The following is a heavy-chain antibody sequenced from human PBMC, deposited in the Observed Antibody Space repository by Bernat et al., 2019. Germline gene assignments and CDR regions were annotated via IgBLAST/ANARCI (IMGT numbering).Heavy chain of an antibody. D-gene: IGHD6-6*01. CDR2: ISSSSSYI. Sequence: EVQLVESGRGLVKPGGSLRLSCAASGFTFSSYSMNWVRQAPGKGLEWVSSISSSSSYIYYADSVKGRFTISRDNAKNSLYLQMNSLRAEDTAVYYCARGYSSSSSSYYGMDVWGQGTTVTVSS. V-gene: IGHV3-21*01. CDR1: GFTFSSYS. J-gene: IGHJ6*02. CDR3: ARGYSSSSSSYYGMDV.